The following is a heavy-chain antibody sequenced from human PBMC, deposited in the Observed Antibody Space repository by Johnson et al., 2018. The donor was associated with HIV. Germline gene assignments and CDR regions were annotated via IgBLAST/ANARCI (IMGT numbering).Heavy chain of an antibody. Sequence: QVQLVESGGGLVQPGRSLRLSCAASGFTFSSYGMHWVRQAPGKGLEWVAFIRYDGSNKYYADSVKGRFTISRDNSKNTLYLQMNSRKSEDTAVYYCTRVPTYYYGSGPTADAFDIWGQGTMVTVSS. CDR3: TRVPTYYYGSGPTADAFDI. CDR1: GFTFSSYG. CDR2: IRYDGSNK. J-gene: IGHJ3*02. V-gene: IGHV3-30*02. D-gene: IGHD3-10*01.